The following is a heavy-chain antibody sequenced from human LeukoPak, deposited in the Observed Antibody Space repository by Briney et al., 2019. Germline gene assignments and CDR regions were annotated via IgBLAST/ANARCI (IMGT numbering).Heavy chain of an antibody. CDR3: AKMVRGVISYYFDY. Sequence: PSETLSLTCAVYGGSFSGYYWSWIRQPPGKGLEWIGEINHSGSTKYNPSLKSRVTISVDTSKNQFSLKLSSVTAADTAVYYCAKMVRGVISYYFDYWGQGTLVTVSS. J-gene: IGHJ4*02. CDR2: INHSGST. V-gene: IGHV4-34*01. D-gene: IGHD3-10*01. CDR1: GGSFSGYY.